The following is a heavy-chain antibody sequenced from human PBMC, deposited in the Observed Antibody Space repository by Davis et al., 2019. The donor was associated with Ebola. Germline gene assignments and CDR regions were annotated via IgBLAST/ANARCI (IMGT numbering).Heavy chain of an antibody. CDR1: GFTVSDNY. Sequence: PGGSLRLSCAASGFTVSDNYMSWVRQAPGKGLEWVAVVSYDGRTTYYADSVKGRFTISRDNSRNTLYLEMNGLRSDDAAEYYCAKEEGTKGHWLPHFDYWGQGTPVTVSS. J-gene: IGHJ4*02. D-gene: IGHD6-19*01. V-gene: IGHV3-30*18. CDR2: VSYDGRTT. CDR3: AKEEGTKGHWLPHFDY.